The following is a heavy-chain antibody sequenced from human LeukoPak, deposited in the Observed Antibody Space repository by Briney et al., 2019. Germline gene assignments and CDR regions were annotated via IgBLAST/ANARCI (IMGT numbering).Heavy chain of an antibody. V-gene: IGHV1-69*13. J-gene: IGHJ5*02. Sequence: ASVKVSCKASGGTFSSYAISWVRQAPGQGDEWMGGIIPIFGTANYAQKFQGRVTITADESTSTAYMELSSLRSEDTAVYYCARGYCSGGSCNWFDPWGQGTLVTVSS. CDR1: GGTFSSYA. CDR2: IIPIFGTA. D-gene: IGHD2-15*01. CDR3: ARGYCSGGSCNWFDP.